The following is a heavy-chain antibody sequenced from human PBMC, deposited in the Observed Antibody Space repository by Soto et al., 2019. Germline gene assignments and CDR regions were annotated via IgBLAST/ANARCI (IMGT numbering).Heavy chain of an antibody. J-gene: IGHJ6*02. CDR3: ARTDVGYFDWQQRGYYYGMDV. CDR1: GYTFTSYY. Sequence: ASVKVSCKASGYTFTSYYMHWVRQAPGQGLEWMGIINPSGGSTSYAQKFQGRVTMTRDTSTSTVYMELSSLRSEDTAVYYCARTDVGYFDWQQRGYYYGMDVWGQGTTVTVSS. D-gene: IGHD3-9*01. CDR2: INPSGGST. V-gene: IGHV1-46*01.